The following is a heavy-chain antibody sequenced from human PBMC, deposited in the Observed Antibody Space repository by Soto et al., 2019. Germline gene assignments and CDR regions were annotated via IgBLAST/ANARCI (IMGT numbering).Heavy chain of an antibody. D-gene: IGHD2-8*01. V-gene: IGHV1-8*01. J-gene: IGHJ5*02. Sequence: QVQLVQSGAEVKKPGASVKVSCKASGYTFTSYDIIWVRQATGQGLEWMGWMNPSTGNTDSAEKFQGKLTRTRDTGXKLXGCMYDSTGHRDSAEKIPGRFXITRNTCISKVYMEVRSPRCEEPAVYSCERGRIIVAGGFDTSGQRTLVIVSS. CDR2: MNPSTGNT. CDR3: GRFXITRNTCISKVYMEVRSPRCEEPAVYSCERGRIIVAGGFDT. CDR1: GYTFTSYD.